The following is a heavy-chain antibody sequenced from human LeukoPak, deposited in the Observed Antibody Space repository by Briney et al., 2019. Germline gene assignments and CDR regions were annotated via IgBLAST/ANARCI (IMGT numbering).Heavy chain of an antibody. J-gene: IGHJ4*02. CDR3: ARHAPPDNYFDY. V-gene: IGHV1-69*01. CDR2: IIPIFGTA. Sequence: GASVNVSCKASGGTFSSYAISWVRQAPGQGLEWMGGIIPIFGTANYAQKFQGRVTITADESTSTAYMELSSLRSEDTAVYYCARHAPPDNYFDYWGQGALVTVSS. D-gene: IGHD3-9*01. CDR1: GGTFSSYA.